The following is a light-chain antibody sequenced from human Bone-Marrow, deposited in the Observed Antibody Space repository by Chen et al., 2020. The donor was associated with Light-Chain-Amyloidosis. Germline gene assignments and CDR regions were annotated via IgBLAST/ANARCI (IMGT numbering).Light chain of an antibody. CDR1: SSDVGGDNH. J-gene: IGLJ1*01. V-gene: IGLV2-14*01. Sequence: QSALTQPASVCESPGQSITISCTGTSSDVGGDNHVSWYQQHPDKAPKLMIYEVTNRPSWVPDRFSGSKSDNTASLTISGVQTEDEADYFCSSYTITNTLVFGSGTRVTVL. CDR3: SSYTITNTLV. CDR2: EVT.